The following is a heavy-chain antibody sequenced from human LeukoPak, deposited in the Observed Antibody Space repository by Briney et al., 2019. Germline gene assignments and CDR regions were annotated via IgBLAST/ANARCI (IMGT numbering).Heavy chain of an antibody. CDR3: ARKRGYSYGFDY. Sequence: GASVKVSWKASGYTFTSYDINWVRQAPGQGLERMGWMNHNSGNTVYAQKFQGRVTMTRNTSISTAYMELSSLRSEATAVYYCARKRGYSYGFDYWGQGTLVTVSS. V-gene: IGHV1-8*01. J-gene: IGHJ4*02. D-gene: IGHD5-18*01. CDR2: MNHNSGNT. CDR1: GYTFTSYD.